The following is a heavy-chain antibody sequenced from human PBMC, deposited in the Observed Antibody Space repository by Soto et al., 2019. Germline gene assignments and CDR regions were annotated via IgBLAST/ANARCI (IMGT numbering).Heavy chain of an antibody. Sequence: QVQLVQSGAEVKKPGSSVKVSCKASGGTFSSYAISWVRQAPGQGLEWLGGIIPIFGTANYAQKFQGRVTITADESTSTAYMELSSLRSEDTAVYYCARVWVVPAAIPYYGMGVWGQGTTVTVSS. D-gene: IGHD2-2*01. V-gene: IGHV1-69*01. J-gene: IGHJ6*02. CDR2: IIPIFGTA. CDR1: GGTFSSYA. CDR3: ARVWVVPAAIPYYGMGV.